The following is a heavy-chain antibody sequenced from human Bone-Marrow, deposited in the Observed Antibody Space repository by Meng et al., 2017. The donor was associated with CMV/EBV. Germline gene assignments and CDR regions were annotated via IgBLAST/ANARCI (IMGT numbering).Heavy chain of an antibody. V-gene: IGHV3-33*03. D-gene: IGHD3-10*01. CDR2: IYSDGSNK. Sequence: GGSLRLSCAASGFTFSGYDMHWVRQAPGKGLEWVAVIYSDGSNKYYADSVKGRFTISRDNSKNTLYLQMNSLRAEDTAVYYCAKAYMVRGVPLLNPQFDPRGQGTLVTVSS. CDR1: GFTFSGYD. CDR3: AKAYMVRGVPLLNPQFDP. J-gene: IGHJ5*02.